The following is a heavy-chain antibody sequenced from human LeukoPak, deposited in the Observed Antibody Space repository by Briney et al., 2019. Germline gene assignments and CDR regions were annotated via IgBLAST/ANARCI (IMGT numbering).Heavy chain of an antibody. CDR1: GGTFSSYA. V-gene: IGHV1-69*05. Sequence: SVKVSCKASGGTFSSYAISWVRQAPGQGLEWMGRIIPISGTANYAQKFQGRVTVTTDESTSTAYMELSSLRSEDTAVYYCARSNETPDYGDYQSAYDAFDIWGQGTMVTVSS. CDR2: IIPISGTA. J-gene: IGHJ3*02. CDR3: ARSNETPDYGDYQSAYDAFDI. D-gene: IGHD4-17*01.